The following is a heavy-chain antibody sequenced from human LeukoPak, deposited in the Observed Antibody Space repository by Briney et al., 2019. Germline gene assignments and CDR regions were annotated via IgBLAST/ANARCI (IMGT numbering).Heavy chain of an antibody. CDR3: ARELVVGPAEYFQR. Sequence: GGSLRLSCAASGFTFRRSWMSWVRQAPGKGLEWVANINEDGSAKYYVDSVKGRFTISRDNAKNSLYLQMNSLRAEDTAVYYCARELVVGPAEYFQRWGQGALVTVSS. J-gene: IGHJ1*01. D-gene: IGHD2-8*02. V-gene: IGHV3-7*01. CDR2: INEDGSAK. CDR1: GFTFRRSW.